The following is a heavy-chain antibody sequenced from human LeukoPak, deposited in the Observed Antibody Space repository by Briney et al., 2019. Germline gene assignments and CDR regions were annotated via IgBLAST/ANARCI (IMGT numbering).Heavy chain of an antibody. CDR2: ISGSGGST. J-gene: IGHJ4*02. Sequence: PGGSLRLSCAASGFTFSSYAMSGVRQAPGKGLEWVSAISGSGGSTYYADSVKGRFTISRDNSKNTLYLQMNSLRAEDTAVYYCAKDLRRGIQLWLDYWGQGTLVTVSS. D-gene: IGHD5-18*01. CDR1: GFTFSSYA. V-gene: IGHV3-23*01. CDR3: AKDLRRGIQLWLDY.